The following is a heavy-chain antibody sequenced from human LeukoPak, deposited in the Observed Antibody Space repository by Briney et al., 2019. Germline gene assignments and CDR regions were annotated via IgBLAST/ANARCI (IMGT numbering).Heavy chain of an antibody. V-gene: IGHV4-34*01. CDR1: GGSFSGYY. Sequence: SETLSLTCAVYGGSFSGYYWSWIRQPPGKGLEWIGEINHSGSTNYNPSLKSRVTMSVDTSKNQFSLKLSSVTAADTAVYYCARGFSSWVSYFDYWGQGTLVTVSS. D-gene: IGHD6-13*01. J-gene: IGHJ4*02. CDR2: INHSGST. CDR3: ARGFSSWVSYFDY.